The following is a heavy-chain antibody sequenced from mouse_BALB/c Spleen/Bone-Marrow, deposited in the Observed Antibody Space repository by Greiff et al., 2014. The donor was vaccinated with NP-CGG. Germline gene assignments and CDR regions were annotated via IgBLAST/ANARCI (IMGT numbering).Heavy chain of an antibody. Sequence: VQLKESGGGLVQPGGSLKLSCAASGFTFRSYGMPWVRQTPDKRLEIVGNINNNGVYTYYPDSVKGRFTISRDNANNTLYLQMSSLKYEDTAIYYCSKGVDGYCWFAYWGQGTLVTVSA. V-gene: IGHV5-6-3*01. CDR1: GFTFRSYG. CDR2: INNNGVYT. D-gene: IGHD2-3*01. CDR3: SKGVDGYCWFAY. J-gene: IGHJ3*01.